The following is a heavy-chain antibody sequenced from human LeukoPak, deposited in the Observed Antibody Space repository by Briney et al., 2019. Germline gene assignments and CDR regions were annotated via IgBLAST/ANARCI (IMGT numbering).Heavy chain of an antibody. D-gene: IGHD6-6*01. J-gene: IGHJ6*02. V-gene: IGHV1-18*01. CDR3: ARDRSIAAPLNYYYYYGVDV. CDR1: GYTFTSYG. CDR2: ISAYNGNT. Sequence: ASVKVSCKASGYTFTSYGISWVRQAPGQGLEWMGWISAYNGNTNYAQKLQGRVTMTTDTSTSTAYMELRSLRSDDTAVYYCARDRSIAAPLNYYYYYGVDVWGQGTTVTVSS.